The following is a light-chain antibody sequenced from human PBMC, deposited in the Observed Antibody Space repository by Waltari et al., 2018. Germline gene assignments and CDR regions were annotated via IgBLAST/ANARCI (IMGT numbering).Light chain of an antibody. CDR2: AAS. CDR1: QSISSY. CDR3: QQSYSTPQT. V-gene: IGKV1-39*01. J-gene: IGKJ1*01. Sequence: DIQMTQSPSSLSASVGDRVTITCRASQSISSYLYWYQQKPGKAPTLLIYAASSLQSGVPSRFSGSGSGRDFTLTISSLQTEDFATYYCQQSYSTPQTFGQGTKVEIK.